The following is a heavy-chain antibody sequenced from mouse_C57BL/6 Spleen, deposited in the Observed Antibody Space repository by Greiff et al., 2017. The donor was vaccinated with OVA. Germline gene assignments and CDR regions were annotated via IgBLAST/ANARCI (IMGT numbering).Heavy chain of an antibody. V-gene: IGHV1-26*01. J-gene: IGHJ4*01. D-gene: IGHD1-1*01. Sequence: VQLQQSGPELVKPGASVKISCKASGYTFTDYYMNWVKQSHGKSLEWIGDINPNNGGTSYNQKFKGKATLTVDKSSSTAYMELRSLTSEDSAVYYCARSRITTVVPYAMDYWGQGTSVTVSS. CDR2: INPNNGGT. CDR1: GYTFTDYY. CDR3: ARSRITTVVPYAMDY.